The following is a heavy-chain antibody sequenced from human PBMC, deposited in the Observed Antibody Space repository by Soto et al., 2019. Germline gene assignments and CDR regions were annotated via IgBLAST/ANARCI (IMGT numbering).Heavy chain of an antibody. V-gene: IGHV1-69*06. CDR2: IIPIFGTA. J-gene: IGHJ4*02. CDR3: ATSGTYSSGWYYLGY. CDR1: GGTFSSYA. Sequence: QVQLVQSGAEVKKPGSSVKVSCKASGGTFSSYAISWVRQAPGQGLEWRGGIIPIFGTANYAQKFQGRVTITADKSTSTAYMELSSLRSEDTAVYYCATSGTYSSGWYYLGYWGQGTLVTVSS. D-gene: IGHD6-19*01.